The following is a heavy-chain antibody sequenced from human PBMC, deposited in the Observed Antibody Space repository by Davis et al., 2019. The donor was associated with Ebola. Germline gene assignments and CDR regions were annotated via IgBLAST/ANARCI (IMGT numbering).Heavy chain of an antibody. CDR3: ARPAAAVQLWSHLDY. CDR2: MNPNSGNT. V-gene: IGHV1-8*02. Sequence: AASVKVSCKASGYSFSSNDINWVRQATGQGLEWMGWMNPNSGNTAYAQKFQGRVTMTRDTSTSTVYMELSSLRSEDTAVYYCARPAAAVQLWSHLDYWGQGTLVTVSS. J-gene: IGHJ4*02. D-gene: IGHD5-18*01. CDR1: GYSFSSND.